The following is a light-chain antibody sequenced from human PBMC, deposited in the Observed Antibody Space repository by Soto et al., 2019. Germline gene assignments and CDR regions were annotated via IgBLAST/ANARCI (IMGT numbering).Light chain of an antibody. CDR2: GAS. V-gene: IGKV3-15*01. CDR3: QQANSFPLT. CDR1: QSVSTN. Sequence: EIVMTQSPATLSVSPGERATLSCRASQSVSTNLAWYQQKPGQAPRLLIYGASTRATGIPARFSGSGSGTEFTLTISSLQSEDFATYYWQQANSFPLTFGGGTKVEIK. J-gene: IGKJ4*02.